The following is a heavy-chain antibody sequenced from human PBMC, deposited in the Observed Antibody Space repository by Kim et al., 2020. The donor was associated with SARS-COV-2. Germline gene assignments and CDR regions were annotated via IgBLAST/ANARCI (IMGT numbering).Heavy chain of an antibody. CDR3: ASGFSYEC. Sequence: GGSLRLSCAASGLSVSRYYMSWVRQAPGKGLEWVSLIYSGGATYYADSVKGRLTISRDNSKNTLFLQMNSLRAGDTAIYYCASGFSYECWGQGTLVTVSS. CDR2: IYSGGAT. V-gene: IGHV3-53*01. CDR1: GLSVSRYY. D-gene: IGHD5-18*01. J-gene: IGHJ4*02.